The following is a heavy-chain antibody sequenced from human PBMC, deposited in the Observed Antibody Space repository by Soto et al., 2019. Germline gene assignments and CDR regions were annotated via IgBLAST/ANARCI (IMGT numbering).Heavy chain of an antibody. J-gene: IGHJ6*02. Sequence: EVQLVESGGGLVQPGGSLRLSCAASGFTFSTSWMHWVRQAPGKGLVWVSRISSDGSTTSYADSVKGRFTISRDNAKNTLYLQMNSLRAEDTAVYYCARTVEGGYGPYYFYYGMDVWGQGTTVTVSS. CDR1: GFTFSTSW. V-gene: IGHV3-74*01. D-gene: IGHD5-12*01. CDR3: ARTVEGGYGPYYFYYGMDV. CDR2: ISSDGSTT.